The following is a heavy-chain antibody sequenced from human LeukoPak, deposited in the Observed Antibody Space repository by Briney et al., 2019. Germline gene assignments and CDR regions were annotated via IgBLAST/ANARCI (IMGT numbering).Heavy chain of an antibody. V-gene: IGHV1-2*06. CDR2: INPNSGDT. Sequence: ASVKVSCKASGYTFTGYYMHWVRQAPGQGLEWMGRINPNSGDTNYAQKFQGRVTMTRDTSISTAYMELSRLRSDDTAVYYCAKDLHGARLLWFGELSSYYYYGMDVWGQGTTVTVSS. D-gene: IGHD3-10*01. CDR3: AKDLHGARLLWFGELSSYYYYGMDV. J-gene: IGHJ6*02. CDR1: GYTFTGYY.